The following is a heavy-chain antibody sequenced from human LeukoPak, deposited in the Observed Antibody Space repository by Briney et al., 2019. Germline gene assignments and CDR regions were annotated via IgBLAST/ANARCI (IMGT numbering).Heavy chain of an antibody. D-gene: IGHD6-19*01. V-gene: IGHV3-30*02. Sequence: GGSGRLSCAASGFTFSSYDIHWVRQAPGKGLEWVAFIRYDGSNKYYADSVRGRFTISRDNSKNTLYLQMNSLRAEDTAVYFCAKGSKAVLFTRDHYMDVWGKGPRSPSP. J-gene: IGHJ6*03. CDR3: AKGSKAVLFTRDHYMDV. CDR2: IRYDGSNK. CDR1: GFTFSSYD.